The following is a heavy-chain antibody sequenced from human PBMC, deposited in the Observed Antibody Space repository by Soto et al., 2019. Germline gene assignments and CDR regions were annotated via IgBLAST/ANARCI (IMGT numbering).Heavy chain of an antibody. D-gene: IGHD2-15*01. J-gene: IGHJ4*02. Sequence: QVQLVQSGAEVRRSGASVKVSCKASGYTFSTLAIHWVRQAPGQGLEWMGYIRAGNGYTKYSQSFQGRVTITRDTLASTAYMELSSLRSEDTAVYYCASQYCCDFSSADYWGQGTLVTVSS. CDR1: GYTFSTLA. CDR2: IRAGNGYT. CDR3: ASQYCCDFSSADY. V-gene: IGHV1-3*01.